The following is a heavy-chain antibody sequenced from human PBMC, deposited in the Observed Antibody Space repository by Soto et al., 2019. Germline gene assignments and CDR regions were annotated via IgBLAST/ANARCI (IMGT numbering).Heavy chain of an antibody. J-gene: IGHJ4*02. Sequence: SETLSLTCAVYGGSFSGYYWSWIRQPPGKGLEWIGEINHSGSTNYNPSLKSRVTISVDTSKNQFSLKLSSVTAADTAVYYCARTRMLYPYYYGSGSYYFDYWGQGTLVTVSS. D-gene: IGHD3-10*01. CDR1: GGSFSGYY. CDR2: INHSGST. CDR3: ARTRMLYPYYYGSGSYYFDY. V-gene: IGHV4-34*01.